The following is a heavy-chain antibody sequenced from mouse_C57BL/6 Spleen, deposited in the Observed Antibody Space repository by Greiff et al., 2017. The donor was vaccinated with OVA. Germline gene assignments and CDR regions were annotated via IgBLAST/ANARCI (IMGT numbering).Heavy chain of an antibody. CDR1: GYTFTSYW. J-gene: IGHJ4*01. V-gene: IGHV1-55*01. CDR3: ARRQLRPLYAMDY. D-gene: IGHD3-2*02. Sequence: VQLQQPGAELVKPGASVKMSCKASGYTFTSYWITWVKQRPGQGLEWIGDIYPGSGSTNYNEKFKSKATLTVDTSSSTAYMQLSSLTSEDSAVDYCARRQLRPLYAMDYWGQGTSVTVSS. CDR2: IYPGSGST.